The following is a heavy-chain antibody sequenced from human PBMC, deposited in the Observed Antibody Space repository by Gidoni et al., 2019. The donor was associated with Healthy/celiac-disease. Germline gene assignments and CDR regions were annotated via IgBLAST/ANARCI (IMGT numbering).Heavy chain of an antibody. CDR1: GGSFSGYY. V-gene: IGHV4-34*01. CDR2: INHSGST. CDR3: ARGSPKWFGELDFDY. Sequence: VQLQQWGAGLLKPSETLSLTCAVYGGSFSGYYWSCPRQPPGKGLEWIGEINHSGSTNYNPSRKSRVTISVDTSKNQFALKLSAVTAADTAVYYCARGSPKWFGELDFDYWGQGTLVTVSA. D-gene: IGHD3-10*01. J-gene: IGHJ4*02.